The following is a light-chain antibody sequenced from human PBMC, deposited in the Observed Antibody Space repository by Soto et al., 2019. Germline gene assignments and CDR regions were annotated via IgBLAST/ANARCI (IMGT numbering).Light chain of an antibody. V-gene: IGKV1-33*01. J-gene: IGKJ5*01. CDR3: QQYDILPFT. CDR1: QSITRD. Sequence: NPVNQFPFFLSASLRDRVHITCPAGQSITRDLNWYQQKAGKTPKLLIYDASDLEPGVPSRFSGGGSGTDFTFTITSLEPEDIATYYCQQYDILPFTFGQGTRLEIK. CDR2: DAS.